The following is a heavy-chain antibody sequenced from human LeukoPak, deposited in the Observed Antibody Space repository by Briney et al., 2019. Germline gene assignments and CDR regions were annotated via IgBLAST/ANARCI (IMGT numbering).Heavy chain of an antibody. CDR2: FDPEDGET. CDR3: AQKPGYDFWSGYPH. CDR1: GYTLTELS. J-gene: IGHJ4*02. Sequence: ASVKVSCKVSGYTLTELSMHWVRQAPGKGLEWMGGFDPEDGETIYAQKFQGRVTMTEDTSTDTAYMELSSLRSEDTAVYYCAQKPGYDFWSGYPHWGQGTLVTVSS. D-gene: IGHD3-3*01. V-gene: IGHV1-24*01.